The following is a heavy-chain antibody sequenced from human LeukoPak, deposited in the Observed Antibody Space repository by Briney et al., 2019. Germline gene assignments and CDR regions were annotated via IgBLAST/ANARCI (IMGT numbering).Heavy chain of an antibody. CDR3: TRSTNLEAFDI. D-gene: IGHD2-8*01. J-gene: IGHJ3*02. CDR1: GGSVSSGTYY. CDR2: IYYSGST. V-gene: IGHV4-61*01. Sequence: PSETLSLTCTVSGGSVSSGTYYWSWIRQPPGKGLEWIGYIYYSGSTNYNPSLKSRVTVSVDTSNNQCSLKLSPVTTADTAVYYCTRSTNLEAFDIWGQGTMVTVSS.